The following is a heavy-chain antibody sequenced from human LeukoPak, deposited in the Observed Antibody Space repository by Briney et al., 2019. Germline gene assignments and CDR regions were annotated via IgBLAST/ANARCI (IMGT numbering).Heavy chain of an antibody. D-gene: IGHD1-26*01. CDR1: GFTVSSNY. CDR3: AREAKVGGALQY. J-gene: IGHJ4*02. CDR2: IYSGGMT. V-gene: IGHV3-53*01. Sequence: GGSLRLSCAVSGFTVSSNYMNWVRQAPGKGLEWVSVIYSGGMTYYADSVKGRFTISRDTSKNTLYLQMVSLRDEDTAVYYCAREAKVGGALQYWGQGTPVTVSS.